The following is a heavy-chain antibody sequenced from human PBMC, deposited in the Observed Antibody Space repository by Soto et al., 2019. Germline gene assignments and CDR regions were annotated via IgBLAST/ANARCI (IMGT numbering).Heavy chain of an antibody. CDR1: GGTFSSYA. CDR2: IIPIFGTA. J-gene: IGHJ4*02. D-gene: IGHD2-15*01. Sequence: QVQLVQSGAEVKKPGSSVKVSCKASGGTFSSYAISWVRQAPGQGLEWMGGIIPIFGTANYAQKFQGRVTIXAXXSKSTAYLELSSLRSEDTAVYDCAIPPAAATPGIVWGQGTLVTVSS. V-gene: IGHV1-69*12. CDR3: AIPPAAATPGIV.